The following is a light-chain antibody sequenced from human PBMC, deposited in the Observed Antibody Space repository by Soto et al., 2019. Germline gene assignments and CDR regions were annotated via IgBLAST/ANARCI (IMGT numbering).Light chain of an antibody. V-gene: IGKV3-20*01. Sequence: EIVLTQSPVALSLSPGERATLSCRASQSVSSNLLAWYQQKPGQAPRLLIYGATNRATGIPDRFSGSGSGTDFTLIINRLEPEDVAIYYCQQYGGSPRITFGQGTRLEIK. CDR1: QSVSSNL. CDR2: GAT. CDR3: QQYGGSPRIT. J-gene: IGKJ5*01.